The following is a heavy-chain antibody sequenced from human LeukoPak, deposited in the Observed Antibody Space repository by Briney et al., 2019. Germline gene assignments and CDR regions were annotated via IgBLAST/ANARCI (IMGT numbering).Heavy chain of an antibody. J-gene: IGHJ2*01. CDR2: IYPGDSDT. V-gene: IGHV5-51*01. CDR3: ASLAATTVTTNWYFDL. CDR1: GYSFTSYW. Sequence: GESLKISCKGSGYSFTSYWIGWVCQMPGKGLERMGIIYPGDSDTRYSPSFQGQVTISADKSISTAYLQWSSLKASDTAMYYCASLAATTVTTNWYFDLWGRGTRVTVSS. D-gene: IGHD4-17*01.